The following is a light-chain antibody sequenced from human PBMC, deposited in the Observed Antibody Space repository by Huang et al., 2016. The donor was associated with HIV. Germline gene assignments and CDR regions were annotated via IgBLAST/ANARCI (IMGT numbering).Light chain of an antibody. V-gene: IGKV3-11*01. CDR2: DAS. CDR1: QSISNY. CDR3: QHRSNWPLT. J-gene: IGKJ4*01. Sequence: EIVLAQFPATLSSSPGERATLSCRASQSISNYLAWYQQKPGQAPRLLIYDASYRATVVPARFAGSGSGTDFTRTISSLEPEDFAVYYCQHRSNWPLTFGGGTKVEVK.